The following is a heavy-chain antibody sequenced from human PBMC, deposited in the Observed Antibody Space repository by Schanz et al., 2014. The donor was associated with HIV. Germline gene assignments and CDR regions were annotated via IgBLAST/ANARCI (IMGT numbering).Heavy chain of an antibody. J-gene: IGHJ4*02. CDR1: GGSFNGDY. Sequence: QVQLQQWGAGLLKPSETLSLTCAVYGGSFNGDYWTWLRQPPGKALEWIGEINHSGRASIHPSLRSRVTMSVDTSKNQFSLKLSSVTAADTAFYYCARDGGRRGGQRQRFAYWGQGTLVTVSS. CDR3: ARDGGRRGGQRQRFAY. CDR2: INHSGRA. V-gene: IGHV4-34*01. D-gene: IGHD3-16*01.